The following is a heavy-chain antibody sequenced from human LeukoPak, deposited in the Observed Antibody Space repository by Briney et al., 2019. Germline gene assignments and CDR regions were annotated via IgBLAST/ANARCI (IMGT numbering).Heavy chain of an antibody. J-gene: IGHJ6*02. Sequence: SETLSLTCSVSGGSISSGPYFWSWIRQSPGQGLEWIGYIWPSGSTNYNPSLKSRVTISVDTSKNQFSLNLSSVTAADTAVYYCARGLRSNYYYGMDVRGQGTTVTVSS. CDR3: ARGLRSNYYYGMDV. V-gene: IGHV4-61*01. D-gene: IGHD5-12*01. CDR2: IWPSGST. CDR1: GGSISSGPYF.